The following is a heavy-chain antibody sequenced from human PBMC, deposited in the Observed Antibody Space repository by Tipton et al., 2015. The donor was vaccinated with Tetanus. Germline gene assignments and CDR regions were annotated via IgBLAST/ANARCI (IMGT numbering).Heavy chain of an antibody. CDR3: ARGVDRTKAGID. D-gene: IGHD5-12*01. Sequence: TLSLTCTVSGGSFNSTDYYWSWIRQPPGKGLEWIGYIYYSGGTYYNPSLMSRLTISVDTSKSQFSLKLNSVTAADTAVYYCARGVDRTKAGIDWGQGTLVTVSS. CDR1: GGSFNSTDYY. J-gene: IGHJ4*02. CDR2: IYYSGGT. V-gene: IGHV4-30-4*01.